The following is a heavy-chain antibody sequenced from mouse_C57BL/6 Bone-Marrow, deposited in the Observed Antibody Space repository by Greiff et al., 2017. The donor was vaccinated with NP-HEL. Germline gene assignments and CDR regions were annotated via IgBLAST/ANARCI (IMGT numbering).Heavy chain of an antibody. Sequence: EVQLVESGGGLVKPGGSLKLSCAASGFTFSSYAMSWVRQTPEKRLEWVATISDGGSYTYYPDNVKGRFTISRDNAKNNLYLQMSHLKSEDTAMYYCAFLIYYGNYDYAMDYWGQGTSVTVSS. J-gene: IGHJ4*01. CDR3: AFLIYYGNYDYAMDY. CDR2: ISDGGSYT. D-gene: IGHD2-1*01. CDR1: GFTFSSYA. V-gene: IGHV5-4*01.